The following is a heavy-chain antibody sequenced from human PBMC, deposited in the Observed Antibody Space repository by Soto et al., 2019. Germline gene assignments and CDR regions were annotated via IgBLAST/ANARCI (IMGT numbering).Heavy chain of an antibody. V-gene: IGHV1-69*04. CDR1: GGTFSSYT. CDR3: ATDGDGSSDMDDAFDI. J-gene: IGHJ3*02. Sequence: SVKVSCKASGGTFSSYTISWVRQAPGQGLEWMGRIIPILGIANYAQKFQGRVTITADKSTSTAYMELSSLRSEDTAVYYCATDGDGSSDMDDAFDIWGQGTMVTVSS. CDR2: IIPILGIA. D-gene: IGHD6-6*01.